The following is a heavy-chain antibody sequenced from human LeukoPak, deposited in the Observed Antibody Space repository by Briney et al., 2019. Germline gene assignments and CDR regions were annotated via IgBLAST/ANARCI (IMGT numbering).Heavy chain of an antibody. V-gene: IGHV4-59*01. D-gene: IGHD6-13*01. Sequence: RSSETLSLTCTVSGGSTSSYYWSWIRQPPGKGLEWIGYIYYSRSTNYNPSLKSRVTISVDTSKNQFSLKLSSVTAADTAVYYCAGASSSWYKGGYWGQGTLVTVSS. J-gene: IGHJ4*02. CDR1: GGSTSSYY. CDR2: IYYSRST. CDR3: AGASSSWYKGGY.